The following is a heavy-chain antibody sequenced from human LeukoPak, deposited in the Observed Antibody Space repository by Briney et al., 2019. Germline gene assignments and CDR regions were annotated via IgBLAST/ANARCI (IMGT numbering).Heavy chain of an antibody. J-gene: IGHJ6*02. V-gene: IGHV1-18*01. Sequence: GASVKDSCKASGYTFTSYGISWVRQAPGQGLEWMGWISAYNGNRNYAQKLQGRVTMTTDTSTSTAYMELRSLRSDDTAVYYCAREGSYYYYYGMDVWGQGTTVTVSS. CDR1: GYTFTSYG. CDR2: ISAYNGNR. CDR3: AREGSYYYYYGMDV.